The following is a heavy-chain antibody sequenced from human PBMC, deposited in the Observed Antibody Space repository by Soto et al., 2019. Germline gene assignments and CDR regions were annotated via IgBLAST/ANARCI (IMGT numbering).Heavy chain of an antibody. CDR3: ARRGPGTYFDY. Sequence: GGSLRLSCAASGFTFSSYSMNWVRQAPGKGLEWVSVISGSGGSTYYADSVKGRFTISRDNSKNTLYLQMNSLRAEDTAVYYCARRGPGTYFDYWGQGTLVTVSS. CDR2: ISGSGGST. D-gene: IGHD6-13*01. CDR1: GFTFSSYS. V-gene: IGHV3-23*01. J-gene: IGHJ4*02.